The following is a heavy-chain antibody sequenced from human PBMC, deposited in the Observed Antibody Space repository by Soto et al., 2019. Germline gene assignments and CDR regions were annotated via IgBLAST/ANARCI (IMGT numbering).Heavy chain of an antibody. CDR3: ARAPDY. Sequence: FSVKVSCKASGGTLSSYAISWVRQAPGQGLEWMGGIIPIFGTANYAQKFQGRVTITADESTSTAYMALSSLRSEDMDVYDCARAPDYWGQGTQVTVS. CDR2: IIPIFGTA. V-gene: IGHV1-69*13. J-gene: IGHJ4*02. CDR1: GGTLSSYA.